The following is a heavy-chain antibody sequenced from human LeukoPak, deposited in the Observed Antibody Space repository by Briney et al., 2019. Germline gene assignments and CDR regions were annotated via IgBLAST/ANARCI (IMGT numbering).Heavy chain of an antibody. D-gene: IGHD2-8*02. CDR2: VYTRGTT. CDR3: TRGYWFYFDY. V-gene: IGHV4-61*02. J-gene: IGHJ4*02. Sequence: SQTLSLTCTVSGVSISSGSYYWSWIRQPAGKGLEWIGRVYTRGTTSYNPSLKSRVTISVDTSKNQFSLRLSSVTAADTAVYYCTRGYWFYFDYWGQGTLVTVSS. CDR1: GVSISSGSYY.